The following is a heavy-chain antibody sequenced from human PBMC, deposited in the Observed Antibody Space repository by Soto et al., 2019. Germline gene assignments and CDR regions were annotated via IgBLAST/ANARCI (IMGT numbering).Heavy chain of an antibody. J-gene: IGHJ4*02. CDR2: IDHDGPT. CDR3: VRDSHGDY. CDR1: GFTFSNYW. Sequence: EVQLVESGGGLVQPGGSLRLSCAGSGFTFSNYWMHWVRQAPGKGLEWVSRIDHDGPTDYADSVRGRFTISRDNAENTMYLQMNSLRPEDTSVYYCVRDSHGDYWCQGTLGTVSS. V-gene: IGHV3-74*01.